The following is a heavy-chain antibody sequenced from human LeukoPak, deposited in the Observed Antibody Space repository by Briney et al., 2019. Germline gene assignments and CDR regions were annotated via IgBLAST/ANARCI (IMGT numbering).Heavy chain of an antibody. D-gene: IGHD1-26*01. CDR2: ISGSGGGT. Sequence: GGSLRLSCAASGFTFSSYAMSWVRQAPGKGLEWVSAISGSGGGTYYADSVKGRFTISRDNSKNTLYLQMNSLRAEDTAVYYCAKLPQGWELLDYWGQGTLVTVSS. CDR3: AKLPQGWELLDY. CDR1: GFTFSSYA. V-gene: IGHV3-23*01. J-gene: IGHJ4*02.